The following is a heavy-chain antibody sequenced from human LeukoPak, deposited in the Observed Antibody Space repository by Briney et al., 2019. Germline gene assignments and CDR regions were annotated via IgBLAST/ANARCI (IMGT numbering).Heavy chain of an antibody. V-gene: IGHV4-30-4*01. D-gene: IGHD3-3*01. Sequence: SETLSLTCSVSGGSISSGDYFWTWIRQPPGKGLEYIGYIYYSGTTYYNPSLKSRITMSVDMSANQFSLRLTSVSAADTAVYYCTRAYWIGFHFDSWGQGILVSVSS. CDR2: IYYSGTT. CDR1: GGSISSGDYF. CDR3: TRAYWIGFHFDS. J-gene: IGHJ4*02.